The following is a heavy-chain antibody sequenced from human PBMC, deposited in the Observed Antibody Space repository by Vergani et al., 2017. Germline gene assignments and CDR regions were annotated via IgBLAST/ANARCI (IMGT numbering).Heavy chain of an antibody. CDR1: AGYISTSSYY. Sequence: LQQQESAPGLVKHSETLSLTCTVSAGYISTSSYYWGWLRQPPGKGLGWIGSIYYSGNTYYNPSLQSRVTISVDTSKNQSYLQLSSVTASDTAVYYCARGSAYGDYLHEKRGYGDVDLWGRGTLVTVSS. CDR3: ARGSAYGDYLHEKRGYGDVDL. J-gene: IGHJ2*01. D-gene: IGHD4-17*01. V-gene: IGHV4-39*07. CDR2: IYYSGNT.